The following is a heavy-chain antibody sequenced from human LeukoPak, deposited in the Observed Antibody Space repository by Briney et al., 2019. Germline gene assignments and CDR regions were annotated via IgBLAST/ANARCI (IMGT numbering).Heavy chain of an antibody. CDR3: ARRAMGATSFDY. J-gene: IGHJ4*02. CDR2: ISSSSNTV. V-gene: IGHV3-11*04. CDR1: GFTFSDYY. Sequence: GRSLRLSCAASGFTFSDYYMTWVRQAPGKGLEWVSYISSSSNTVYYADSVKGRLTVSRDNANNSLYVQMTNLRAEDTAVYYCARRAMGATSFDYCGQGTLVTVSS. D-gene: IGHD1-26*01.